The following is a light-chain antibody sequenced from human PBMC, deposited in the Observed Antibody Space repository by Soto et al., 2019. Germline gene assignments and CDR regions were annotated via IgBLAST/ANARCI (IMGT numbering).Light chain of an antibody. CDR3: YSYAGTYTFV. CDR2: DVT. Sequence: QSVLTQPRSVSGSPGQSATISCTGTANDVGGHNYVSWYQQHPSEAPKLLIYDVTERPSGVPDRFSGSKSGNTASLTISGLQTEDEADYYCYSYAGTYTFVFGTGTKVTVL. CDR1: ANDVGGHNY. V-gene: IGLV2-11*01. J-gene: IGLJ1*01.